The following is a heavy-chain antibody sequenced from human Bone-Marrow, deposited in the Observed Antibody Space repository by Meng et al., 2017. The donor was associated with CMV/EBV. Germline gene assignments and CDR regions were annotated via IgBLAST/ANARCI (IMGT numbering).Heavy chain of an antibody. V-gene: IGHV4-31*02. Sequence: SGGSISRCSCSWSWIRQHPGTGLEWIGYIYYSGSTYYNPSLKSRVTLSVDTSKNQFSLKLSSVTAADTAVYSCAREWISSPYNWFDPWGQGTLVTVSS. J-gene: IGHJ5*02. CDR3: AREWISSPYNWFDP. CDR2: IYYSGST. D-gene: IGHD5-12*01. CDR1: GGSISRCSCS.